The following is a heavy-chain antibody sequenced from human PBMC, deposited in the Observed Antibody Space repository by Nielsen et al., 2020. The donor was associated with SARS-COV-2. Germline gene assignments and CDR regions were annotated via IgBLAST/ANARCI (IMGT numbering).Heavy chain of an antibody. Sequence: GESLKISCAASGFTFSSYGMHWVRPAPGKGLEWVAVIWYDGSNKYYADSVKGRFTISRDNSKNTLYLQMNSLRAEDTAVYYCARDDVDTAMVFVGSPDYWGQGTLVTVSS. CDR2: IWYDGSNK. CDR3: ARDDVDTAMVFVGSPDY. V-gene: IGHV3-33*01. D-gene: IGHD5-18*01. J-gene: IGHJ4*02. CDR1: GFTFSSYG.